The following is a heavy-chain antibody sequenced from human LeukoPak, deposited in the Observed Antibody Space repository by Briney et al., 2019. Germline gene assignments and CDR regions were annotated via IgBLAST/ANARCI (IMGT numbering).Heavy chain of an antibody. J-gene: IGHJ4*02. V-gene: IGHV3-23*01. CDR1: GFTFRIYA. CDR3: AKDKDGVERQYRHFDY. Sequence: PGGSPRLSCAASGFTFRIYAMSWVRQAPGKALEWVSAISGSGDSTFYADSVKGRFTISRDNSKNTLNLQMSSLRVEDTAVYYCAKDKDGVERQYRHFDYWGQGTLVTVSS. CDR2: ISGSGDST. D-gene: IGHD2-2*01.